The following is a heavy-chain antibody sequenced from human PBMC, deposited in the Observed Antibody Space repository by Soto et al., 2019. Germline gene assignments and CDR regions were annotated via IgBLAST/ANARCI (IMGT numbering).Heavy chain of an antibody. D-gene: IGHD2-2*01. Sequence: QLQLQESGPGLVKPSETLSLTCTLSGGSISSSGYYWGWIRQPPGKGLEWIGSIYYSGSTYYNPSLKSRVTISVDTSKNQFSLRLTAVTAADTVVYYCARVYCSSATCYRGNNWCDPGGQGTLVTVST. J-gene: IGHJ5*02. CDR2: IYYSGST. CDR1: GGSISSSGYY. V-gene: IGHV4-39*01. CDR3: ARVYCSSATCYRGNNWCDP.